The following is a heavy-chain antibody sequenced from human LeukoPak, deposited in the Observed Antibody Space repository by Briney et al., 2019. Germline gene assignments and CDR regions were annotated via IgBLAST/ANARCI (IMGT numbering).Heavy chain of an antibody. V-gene: IGHV4-4*07. CDR3: ARDVSGTTRRLFAFDI. J-gene: IGHJ3*02. CDR1: GGSISSYY. D-gene: IGHD1-7*01. CDR2: IYSSGST. Sequence: SETLSLTCTVSGGSISSYYWSWIRQPAGKGLEWIGRIYSSGSTNYNPSLKSRVTISVDTSKNQFSLKLSSVTAADTAVYYCARDVSGTTRRLFAFDIWGQGTMVTVSS.